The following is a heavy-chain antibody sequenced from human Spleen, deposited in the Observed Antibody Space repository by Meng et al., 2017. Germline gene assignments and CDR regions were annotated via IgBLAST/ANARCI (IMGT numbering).Heavy chain of an antibody. D-gene: IGHD4-17*01. J-gene: IGHJ4*02. CDR1: LGSMGNYT. Sequence: QVLQRKASAEVEQAGSVVGVYWKSALGSMGNYTISVVIQAAGRVLEWIGGIIDIGDTPNYAQKLQDRVMITEDESTSTALREMDSLRAEDTVVYYCARGELFGDYAKFDYWGQGTLVTVSS. V-gene: IGHV1-69*01. CDR2: IIDIGDTP. CDR3: ARGELFGDYAKFDY.